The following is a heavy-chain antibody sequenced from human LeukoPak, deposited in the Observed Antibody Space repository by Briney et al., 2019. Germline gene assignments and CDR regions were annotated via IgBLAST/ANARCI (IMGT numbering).Heavy chain of an antibody. D-gene: IGHD6-19*01. CDR3: ARDNVAGYYYYYGMDV. Sequence: GGSLRLSCAASGFTFSSYSTNWVRQAPGKGLEWVSSISSSSSYIYYADSVKGRLTISRDNAENSLYLQMNSLRAEDTAVYYCARDNVAGYYYYYGMDVWGKGTTVTVSS. CDR1: GFTFSSYS. J-gene: IGHJ6*04. CDR2: ISSSSSYI. V-gene: IGHV3-21*01.